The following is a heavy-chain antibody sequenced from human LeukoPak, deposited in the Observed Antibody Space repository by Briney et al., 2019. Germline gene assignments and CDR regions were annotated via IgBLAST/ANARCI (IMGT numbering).Heavy chain of an antibody. V-gene: IGHV4-59*12. D-gene: IGHD5-24*01. J-gene: IGHJ4*02. Sequence: SETLSLTCTVSGGSITNYYWSWIRQPLGKGLEWIGYIHYSGSTKYKSSLKSRVTISVDKSKNQFSLKLSSVTAADTAVYYCARSSGWDGYNYAGYWGQGTLVTVSS. CDR1: GGSITNYY. CDR2: IHYSGST. CDR3: ARSSGWDGYNYAGY.